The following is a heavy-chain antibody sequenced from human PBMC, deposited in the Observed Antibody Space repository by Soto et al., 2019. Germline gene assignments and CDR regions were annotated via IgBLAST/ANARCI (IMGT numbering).Heavy chain of an antibody. CDR2: IYWSDEK. V-gene: IGHV2-5*01. CDR1: GFSLTISGEG. Sequence: QITLKESGPPLVKPTQTLTLTCTFSGFSLTISGEGVGWIRQPPGKALEWLALIYWSDEKHYSPSLKKRLTITQDTSKSQVVLTMTNMDPVDTATYYCARLVYRAGGRIFDSWGPGSLVSVSS. CDR3: ARLVYRAGGRIFDS. J-gene: IGHJ4*02. D-gene: IGHD3-16*01.